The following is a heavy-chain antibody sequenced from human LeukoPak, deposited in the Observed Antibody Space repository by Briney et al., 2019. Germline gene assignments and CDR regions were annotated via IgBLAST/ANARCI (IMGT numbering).Heavy chain of an antibody. CDR3: ARSIVVPGVLDY. V-gene: IGHV1-69*05. CDR1: GYTFTTYG. J-gene: IGHJ4*02. CDR2: ISPVFGTP. Sequence: SVKVSCKTSGYTFTTYGISWVRQAPGQGLEWMGGISPVFGTPNYAQKFQGRVTIKTDESTSTAYMELISLRSEDTAVYYCARSIVVPGVLDYWGQGTLVTVSS. D-gene: IGHD6-19*01.